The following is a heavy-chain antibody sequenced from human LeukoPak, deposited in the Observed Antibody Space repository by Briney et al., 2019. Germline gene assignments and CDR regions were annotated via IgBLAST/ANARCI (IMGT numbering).Heavy chain of an antibody. J-gene: IGHJ3*02. CDR2: INPSGGST. CDR1: GYTFTSYY. D-gene: IGHD3-22*01. V-gene: IGHV1-46*01. Sequence: ASVKVSCKASGYTFTSYYMHRVRQAPGQGLEWMGIINPSGGSTSYAQKFQGRVTMTRDTSTSTVYMELSSLRSEDTAVYYCARVRQNRYYDSSGNDAFDIWGQGTMVTVSS. CDR3: ARVRQNRYYDSSGNDAFDI.